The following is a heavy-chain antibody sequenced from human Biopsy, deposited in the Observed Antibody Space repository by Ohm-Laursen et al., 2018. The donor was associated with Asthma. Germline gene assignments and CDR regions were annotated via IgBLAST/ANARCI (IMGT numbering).Heavy chain of an antibody. CDR3: ARGDSSNWSHYYFDY. D-gene: IGHD3-22*01. J-gene: IGHJ4*02. CDR2: IYSGGTS. V-gene: IGHV3-53*01. CDR1: GFAVSRDH. Sequence: GSLRLSCAASGFAVSRDHMFWARQAPGKGLEWVSVIYSGGTSHTADSVRGRFTISRDYSKNTLYLQMHSLRAEDTAVYYCARGDSSNWSHYYFDYWGQGPLSPSPQ.